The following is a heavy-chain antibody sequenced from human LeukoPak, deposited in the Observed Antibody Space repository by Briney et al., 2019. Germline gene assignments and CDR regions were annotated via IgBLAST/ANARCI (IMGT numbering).Heavy chain of an antibody. CDR3: ARGDSGSYRLPLDAFDI. D-gene: IGHD1-26*01. CDR1: GGTFSSYA. V-gene: IGHV1-69*01. CDR2: IIPIFGTA. Sequence: GSSVRVSCKASGGTFSSYAISWVRQAPGQGLEWVGGIIPIFGTANYAQKFQGRVTITADESTSTAYMELSSLRSEDTAVYYYARGDSGSYRLPLDAFDIWGQGTMVTVSS. J-gene: IGHJ3*02.